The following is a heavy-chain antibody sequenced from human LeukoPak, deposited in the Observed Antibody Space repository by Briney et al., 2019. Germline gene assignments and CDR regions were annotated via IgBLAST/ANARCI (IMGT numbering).Heavy chain of an antibody. CDR3: ASHTGDNWFDP. J-gene: IGHJ5*02. D-gene: IGHD4-17*01. CDR2: IYYSGST. CDR1: GGSIRRGGYY. Sequence: SETLSLTCTVSGGSIRRGGYYWSWIRQHPGKGLEWIGYIYYSGSTYYNPSLKSRVTISVDTSKNQFSLKLSSVTAADTAVYYCASHTGDNWFDPWGQGTLVTVSS. V-gene: IGHV4-31*03.